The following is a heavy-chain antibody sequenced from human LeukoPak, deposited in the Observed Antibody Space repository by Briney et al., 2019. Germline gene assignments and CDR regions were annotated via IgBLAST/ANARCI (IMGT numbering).Heavy chain of an antibody. CDR3: ARGVEEADAFDI. V-gene: IGHV4-34*01. Sequence: SETLSLTCGVSGGTFSGYYWSWLRQSPGKGLEWIGEINESGSTDYNPSLKSRVTISVDTSKNQFSLKLSSVTAADTAVYYCARGVEEADAFDIWGQGTMVTVSS. CDR2: INESGST. CDR1: GGTFSGYY. J-gene: IGHJ3*02.